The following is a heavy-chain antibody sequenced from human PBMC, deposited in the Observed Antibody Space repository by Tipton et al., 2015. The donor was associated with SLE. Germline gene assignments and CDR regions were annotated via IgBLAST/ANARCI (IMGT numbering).Heavy chain of an antibody. CDR2: MYYTGST. V-gene: IGHV4-38-2*02. Sequence: TLSLTCTVSGYSISSDYYWGWIRQPSGKGLEWIGNMYYTGSTYYNPSLKSRVTISVDTSKNQFSLKLSSVTAADTAVYYCASQNGEGYCSGGSCPGDWGQGTLVTVSS. CDR1: GYSISSDYY. J-gene: IGHJ4*02. D-gene: IGHD2-15*01. CDR3: ASQNGEGYCSGGSCPGD.